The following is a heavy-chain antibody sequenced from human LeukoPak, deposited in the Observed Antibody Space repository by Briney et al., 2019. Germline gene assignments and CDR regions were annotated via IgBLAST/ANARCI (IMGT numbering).Heavy chain of an antibody. CDR3: ARDIGYCSGGSRYSVNYYYGMDV. V-gene: IGHV3-30-3*01. CDR2: ISYDGSNK. D-gene: IGHD2-15*01. CDR1: GFTFSSYA. Sequence: PGRSLRLSCAASGFTFSSYAMHWVRQAPGKGLEWVAVISYDGSNKYYADSVKGRFTISRDNSKNTLYLQMNSLRAEDTAVYYCARDIGYCSGGSRYSVNYYYGMDVWGQGTTVTVSS. J-gene: IGHJ6*02.